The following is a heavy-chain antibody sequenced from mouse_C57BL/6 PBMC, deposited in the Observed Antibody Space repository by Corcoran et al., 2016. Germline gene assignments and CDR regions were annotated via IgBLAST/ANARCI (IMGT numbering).Heavy chain of an antibody. Sequence: QVQLKQSGAELVRPGASVKLSCKASGYTFTDYYINWVKQRPGQGLEWIARIYPGSGNTYYNEKFKGKATLTAEKSSSTAYMQLSSLTSEDSAVYFCARFDGYGYYAMDYWGQGTSVTVSS. CDR1: GYTFTDYY. J-gene: IGHJ4*01. D-gene: IGHD2-3*01. CDR3: ARFDGYGYYAMDY. CDR2: IYPGSGNT. V-gene: IGHV1-76*01.